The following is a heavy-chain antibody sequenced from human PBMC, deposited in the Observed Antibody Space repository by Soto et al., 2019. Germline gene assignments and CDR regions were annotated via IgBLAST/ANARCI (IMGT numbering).Heavy chain of an antibody. CDR2: IYPGDSHT. CDR3: ARQDCSSIRCFSSWFDS. CDR1: GYSFTNYW. J-gene: IGHJ5*01. V-gene: IGHV5-51*01. Sequence: HGESLKISCKGSGYSFTNYWIGWVRQMPGKGLEWMGIIYPGDSHTRYSPSFKGQVTISADKSISTAYLQWRSLKASDTATYYCARQDCSSIRCFSSWFDSWGQGTPVTVSS. D-gene: IGHD2-2*01.